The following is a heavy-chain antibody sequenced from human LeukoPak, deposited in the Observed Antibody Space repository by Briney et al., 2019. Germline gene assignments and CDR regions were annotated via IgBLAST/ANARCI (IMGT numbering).Heavy chain of an antibody. CDR1: GFXFGSYW. V-gene: IGHV3-7*05. Sequence: GGSLRLYCGASGFXFGSYWITWVRQARGEGLEWVANMKHDGIEKYYVDSVKGRFTISRDNTKNSLYLQMNSLRAEDTAVYYCAREGREGYNYPALDFWGQGILVTVSS. CDR3: AREGREGYNYPALDF. CDR2: MKHDGIEK. J-gene: IGHJ4*02. D-gene: IGHD5-24*01.